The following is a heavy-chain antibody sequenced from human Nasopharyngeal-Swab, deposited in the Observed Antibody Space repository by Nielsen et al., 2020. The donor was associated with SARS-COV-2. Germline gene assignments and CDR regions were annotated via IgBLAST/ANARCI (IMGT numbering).Heavy chain of an antibody. D-gene: IGHD1-26*01. J-gene: IGHJ3*01. CDR1: GGSISSSYYF. Sequence: SETLSLTCTVSGGSISSSYYFWSWIRQPPGKGLEWIANIYYSGTTYYNPSLRSRVAISLDTSKNQFSLKLSSVTAADTAVYHCAREPRALDFWGQGTMVTVSS. CDR2: IYYSGTT. V-gene: IGHV4-39*01. CDR3: AREPRALDF.